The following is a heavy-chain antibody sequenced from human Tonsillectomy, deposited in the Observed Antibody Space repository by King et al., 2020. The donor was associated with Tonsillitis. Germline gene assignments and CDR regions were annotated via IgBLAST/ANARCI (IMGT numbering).Heavy chain of an antibody. D-gene: IGHD2-15*01. CDR3: ARMLGYCSGGSCPDYYGMDV. V-gene: IGHV1-46*03. Sequence: QLVQSGAEVKKPGASVKVSCKASGYTFTSYYMHWVRQAPGQGLEWMGIINPSGGSTSYAQKFQGRVTITRDTSTSTVYMELSSLRSEDTAVYYCARMLGYCSGGSCPDYYGMDVWGQGTTVTVSS. J-gene: IGHJ6*02. CDR1: GYTFTSYY. CDR2: INPSGGST.